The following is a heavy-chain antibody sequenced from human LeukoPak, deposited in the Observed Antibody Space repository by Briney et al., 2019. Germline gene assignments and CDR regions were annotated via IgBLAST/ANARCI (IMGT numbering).Heavy chain of an antibody. V-gene: IGHV4-30-4*01. D-gene: IGHD2-2*01. CDR1: GGSISSGDYY. CDR2: IYYSGST. J-gene: IGHJ5*02. CDR3: ARYIVVVPAASTFDP. Sequence: SQTLSLTCTVSGGSISSGDYYWSWIRQPPGRGLEWIGYIYYSGSTYYNPSLKSRVTISVDTSKNQFSLKLSSVTAADTAVYYCARYIVVVPAASTFDPWGQGTVATVSS.